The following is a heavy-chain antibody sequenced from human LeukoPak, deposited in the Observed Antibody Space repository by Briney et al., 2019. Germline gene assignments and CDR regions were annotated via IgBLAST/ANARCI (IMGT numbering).Heavy chain of an antibody. D-gene: IGHD3-22*01. J-gene: IGHJ4*02. CDR2: ISWNSGSI. CDR3: AKDSTNYYDSPSGY. CDR1: GFTFDDYA. V-gene: IGHV3-9*01. Sequence: GGSLRLSCAASGFTFDDYAMHWVRHAPGKGLEWVSGISWNSGSIGYADSVKGRFTISRDNAKNSLYLQMNSLRAEDTALYYCAKDSTNYYDSPSGYWGQGTLVTVSS.